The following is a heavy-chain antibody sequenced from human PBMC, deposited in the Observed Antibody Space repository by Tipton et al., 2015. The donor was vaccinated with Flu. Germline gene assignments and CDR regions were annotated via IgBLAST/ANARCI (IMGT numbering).Heavy chain of an antibody. V-gene: IGHV4-4*07. Sequence: TLSLTCTVSGGSINNFSWSWIRQTAGKGLEWIGRIFTSGITDYTQSLKSRVTMSIDASKRQVSLRLSSVTAADTAAYYCARGSLNIDYWGQGILVTVSS. CDR1: GGSINNFS. J-gene: IGHJ4*02. CDR2: IFTSGIT. CDR3: ARGSLNIDY.